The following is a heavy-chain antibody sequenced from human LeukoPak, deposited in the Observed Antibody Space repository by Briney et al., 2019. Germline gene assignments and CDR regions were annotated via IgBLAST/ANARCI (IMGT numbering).Heavy chain of an antibody. CDR3: ARDMSSSSFDYYYYMDV. J-gene: IGHJ6*03. CDR1: GYTFTSYY. Sequence: GASVKVSCKASGYTFTSYYMHWVRPAPGQGLEWMGIINPSGGSTSYAQKFQGRVTITRDTSTSTVYMELSSLRSEDTAVYYCARDMSSSSFDYYYYMDVWGKGTTVTVSS. V-gene: IGHV1-46*01. CDR2: INPSGGST. D-gene: IGHD6-6*01.